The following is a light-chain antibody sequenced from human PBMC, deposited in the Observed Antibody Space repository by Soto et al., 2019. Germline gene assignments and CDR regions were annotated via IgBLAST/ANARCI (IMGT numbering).Light chain of an antibody. V-gene: IGLV2-14*02. J-gene: IGLJ1*01. CDR3: SSYTSSSTL. CDR2: EVT. CDR1: SSNVGSYDL. Sequence: QSALTQPASVSGSPGQSITISCTGTSSNVGSYDLVSWYQQHPGKAPKLLIYEVTKRPSGVSNRFSGSKSGNTASLTISGLQTEDEADYYCSSYTSSSTLFGTGTKLTVL.